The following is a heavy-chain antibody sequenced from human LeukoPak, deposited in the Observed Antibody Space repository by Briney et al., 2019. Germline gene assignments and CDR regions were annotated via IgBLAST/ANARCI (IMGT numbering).Heavy chain of an antibody. J-gene: IGHJ6*02. CDR2: ISPGDSDT. CDR1: GYSFTSYW. CDR3: ATGTETTYYYYYGMDV. D-gene: IGHD1-7*01. V-gene: IGHV5-51*01. Sequence: PGASLKISCKASGYSFTSYWLGWVRQMPGKGLEWMGIISPGDSDTRYSTSFQGQVTISAARSISTAYLQWSSLKASDTAMYYCATGTETTYYYYYGMDVWGQGTTVTVSS.